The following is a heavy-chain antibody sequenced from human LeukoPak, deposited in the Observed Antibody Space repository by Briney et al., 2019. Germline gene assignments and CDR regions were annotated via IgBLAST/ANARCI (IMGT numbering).Heavy chain of an antibody. CDR3: ARDEEKAAGSL. CDR2: IIPLFGAP. CDR1: GGTFGSYA. V-gene: IGHV1-69*13. Sequence: SVKVSCKPSGGTFGSYAISWVRQAPGQGLEWVGGIIPLFGAPLYAQKFQGRVKITADERTSTVYMDLSSLRSDDTAVYYCARDEEKAAGSLWGQGTPVIVSS. J-gene: IGHJ4*02. D-gene: IGHD6-13*01.